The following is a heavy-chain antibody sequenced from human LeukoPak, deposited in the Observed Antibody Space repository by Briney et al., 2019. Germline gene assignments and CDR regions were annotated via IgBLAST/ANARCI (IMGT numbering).Heavy chain of an antibody. D-gene: IGHD2-15*01. CDR1: GFTFNSYW. V-gene: IGHV3-74*01. J-gene: IGHJ3*02. Sequence: GGSLRRSCAASGFTFNSYWFHWVRQAPGKGLVWVSCINSDGSDTIYADSVKGRFTISRDNAKSTVYLQMNSLKAEDTAVYYCARGGYHHGFDIWGQGTMVTVSS. CDR2: INSDGSDT. CDR3: ARGGYHHGFDI.